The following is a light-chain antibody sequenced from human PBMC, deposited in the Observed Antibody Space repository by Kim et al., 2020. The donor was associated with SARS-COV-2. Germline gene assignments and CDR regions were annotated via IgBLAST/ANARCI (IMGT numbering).Light chain of an antibody. V-gene: IGLV7-46*01. CDR2: ETS. CDR3: LLSYSGARV. CDR1: TGAVTSGHY. J-gene: IGLJ1*01. Sequence: PGGTVTLPWGSSTGAVTSGHYPYWFQQKPGQAPRTLIYETSNKYSWTPARFSGSLRGGKAALTLSGAQPEDEAEYYCLLSYSGARVFGTGTKVTVL.